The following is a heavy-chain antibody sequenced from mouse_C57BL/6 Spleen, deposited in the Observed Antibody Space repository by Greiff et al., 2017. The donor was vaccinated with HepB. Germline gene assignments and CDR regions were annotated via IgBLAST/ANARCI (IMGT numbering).Heavy chain of an antibody. Sequence: QVQLQQPGAELVKPGASVKLSCKASGYTFTSYWMHWVKQRPGQGLEWIGMIHPNSGSTNYNVKFKSKATLTVDKSSSTAYMQLSSLTSEDSAVYYCARVYYDYDEGFAYWGQGTLVTVSA. J-gene: IGHJ3*01. CDR1: GYTFTSYW. CDR3: ARVYYDYDEGFAY. D-gene: IGHD2-4*01. CDR2: IHPNSGST. V-gene: IGHV1-64*01.